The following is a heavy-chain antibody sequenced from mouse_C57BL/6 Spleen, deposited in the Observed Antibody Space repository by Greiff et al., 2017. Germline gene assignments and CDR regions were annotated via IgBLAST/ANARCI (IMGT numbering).Heavy chain of an antibody. CDR1: GFTFSSYG. Sequence: EVKLQESGGDLVKPGGSLKLSCAASGFTFSSYGMSWVRQTPDKRLEWVATISSGGSYTYYPDSVKGRFTITRDNAKNTLYLQMSSLKSEDTAMYYCARPSITTVVDYFDYWGQGTTLTVSS. J-gene: IGHJ2*01. CDR2: ISSGGSYT. CDR3: ARPSITTVVDYFDY. V-gene: IGHV5-6*01. D-gene: IGHD1-1*01.